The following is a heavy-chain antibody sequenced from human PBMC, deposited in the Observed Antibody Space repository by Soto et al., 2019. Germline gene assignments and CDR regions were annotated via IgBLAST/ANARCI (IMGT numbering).Heavy chain of an antibody. Sequence: EVQLLESGGGLVQPGGSLRLSCVGSGFTFSSFAMNWVRQAPGKGLEWVSVSSGSGGGSYYADSVKGRFAISKDNSKNTLFLQMNSLRAEDTAVYYCPRERNSFYGMDVWGQGTTVTVSS. J-gene: IGHJ6*02. D-gene: IGHD4-4*01. V-gene: IGHV3-23*01. CDR3: PRERNSFYGMDV. CDR2: SSGSGGGS. CDR1: GFTFSSFA.